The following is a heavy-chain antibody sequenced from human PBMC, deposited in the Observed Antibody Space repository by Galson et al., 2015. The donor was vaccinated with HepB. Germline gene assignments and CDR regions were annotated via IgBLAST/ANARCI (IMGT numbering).Heavy chain of an antibody. Sequence: SETLSLTCTVSGDSVSSGSYYWSWIRQPPEKGLEWIGYIYHSGSAIYNPSLKSRLTVSLDMSKNQFCLGLTSVTAADTARYYCVRGGDNFSGSFGYWGQGTLVTVSS. CDR2: IYHSGSA. D-gene: IGHD3-16*01. CDR3: VRGGDNFSGSFGY. V-gene: IGHV4-61*01. CDR1: GDSVSSGSYY. J-gene: IGHJ4*02.